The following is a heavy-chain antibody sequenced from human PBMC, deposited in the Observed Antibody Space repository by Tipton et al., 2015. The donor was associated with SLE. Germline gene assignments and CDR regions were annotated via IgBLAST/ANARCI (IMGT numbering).Heavy chain of an antibody. V-gene: IGHV4-38-2*01. CDR3: VGPRESITLFRGIFYGMDV. J-gene: IGHJ6*02. CDR2: IYHSGTT. Sequence: TLSLTCVVSDYSIRSNYFWAWIRQPPGKGLEWIGNIYHSGTTYYNPSLKSRVTMSVDTSKSQFSLKLSSVTAADTAVYYCVGPRESITLFRGIFYGMDVWGQGTTVTVSS. CDR1: DYSIRSNYF. D-gene: IGHD3-10*01.